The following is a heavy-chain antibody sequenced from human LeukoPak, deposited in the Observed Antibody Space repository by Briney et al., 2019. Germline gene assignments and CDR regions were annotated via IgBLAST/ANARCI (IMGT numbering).Heavy chain of an antibody. J-gene: IGHJ4*02. CDR1: GGSISSYY. CDR2: IYTSGGT. CDR3: TRHPSLWSYFDY. Sequence: PSETLSLTCTVSGGSISSYYWSWIRQPAGKGLEWIGRIYTSGGTNYNPSLKSRVTMSIDTSKNQFSLKLSSVTAADTAVYYCTRHPSLWSYFDYWGQGTLVTVSS. D-gene: IGHD3-3*01. V-gene: IGHV4-4*07.